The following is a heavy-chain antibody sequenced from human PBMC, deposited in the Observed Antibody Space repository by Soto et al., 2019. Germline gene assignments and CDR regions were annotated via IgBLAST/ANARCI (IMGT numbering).Heavy chain of an antibody. Sequence: GESLKISCKGSGYSFTSYWIGWVRQMPGKGLEWMGIIYPGDSDTRYSPSFQGQVTISADKSISTAYLQWSSLKASDTAMYYCARPLAGDSSGDYVDVFAYSAQGSLVTVSS. CDR1: GYSFTSYW. CDR2: IYPGDSDT. D-gene: IGHD3-22*01. CDR3: ARPLAGDSSGDYVDVFAY. J-gene: IGHJ4*02. V-gene: IGHV5-51*01.